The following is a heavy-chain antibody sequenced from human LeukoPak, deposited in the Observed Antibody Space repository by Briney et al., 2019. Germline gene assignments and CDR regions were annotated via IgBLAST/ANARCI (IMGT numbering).Heavy chain of an antibody. Sequence: PGGSLRLSCAASGFTFSSYNMNWVRQAPGKGLEWVSVISGSGGSTYNADSVKGRFTISRDNSKNTLYLQMNSLRAEDTAVYYCAKGRYFDWSYCYFDYWGQGTLVTVSS. CDR3: AKGRYFDWSYCYFDY. CDR2: ISGSGGST. D-gene: IGHD3-9*01. V-gene: IGHV3-23*01. J-gene: IGHJ4*02. CDR1: GFTFSSYN.